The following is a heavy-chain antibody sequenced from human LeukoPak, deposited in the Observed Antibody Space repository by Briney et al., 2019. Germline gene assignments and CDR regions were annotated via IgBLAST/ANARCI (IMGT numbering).Heavy chain of an antibody. Sequence: TGGSLRLSCAGSGFTFEISWMSWVRQAPGKGLEWVSSISSSSSYIYYADSVKGRFTISRDNAKNSLYLQMNSLKTEDTAVYYCARGSYCSGGSCYGAGYFDIWGQGTMVTVSS. CDR1: GFTFEISW. CDR3: ARGSYCSGGSCYGAGYFDI. V-gene: IGHV3-21*04. D-gene: IGHD2-15*01. J-gene: IGHJ3*02. CDR2: ISSSSSYI.